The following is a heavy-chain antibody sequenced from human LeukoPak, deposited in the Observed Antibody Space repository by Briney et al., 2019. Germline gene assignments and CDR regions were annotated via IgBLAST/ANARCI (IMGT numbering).Heavy chain of an antibody. D-gene: IGHD6-13*01. V-gene: IGHV1-2*02. CDR3: AREAAAGYYFDY. J-gene: IGHJ4*02. CDR1: GYTFTGYY. Sequence: ASVKVSCKASGYTFTGYYMHWVRQAPGQGLEWMGWINPNSGGTNYAQKFQGRVTMTRDTSISTAYMELSRLRSGDTAVYYCAREAAAGYYFDYWGQGTLVTVSS. CDR2: INPNSGGT.